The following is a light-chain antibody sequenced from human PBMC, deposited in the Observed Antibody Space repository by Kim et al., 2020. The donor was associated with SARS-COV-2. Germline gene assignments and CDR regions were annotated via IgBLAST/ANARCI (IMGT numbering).Light chain of an antibody. CDR3: AAWDDSLNGNVV. CDR2: SNN. J-gene: IGLJ2*01. Sequence: ELTQPPSASGTPGQRVTISCSGSSSNIGSNTVNWYQQLPGTAPKLLIYSNNQRPSGVPDRFSGSKSGTSASLAISGLQSEDEADYYCAAWDDSLNGNVVFGGGTKLTVL. CDR1: SSNIGSNT. V-gene: IGLV1-44*01.